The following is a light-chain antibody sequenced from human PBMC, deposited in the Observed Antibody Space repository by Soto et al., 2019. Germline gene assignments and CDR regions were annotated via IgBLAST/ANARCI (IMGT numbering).Light chain of an antibody. J-gene: IGKJ1*01. CDR3: LQYYSFPWT. CDR1: QSVTYSSNNKNY. CDR2: WAS. V-gene: IGKV4-1*01. Sequence: DIVMTQSPDSLAVSLGERATINCKSSQSVTYSSNNKNYLAWYQQKPGQPPKLFIYWASTRESGVPDRFSGSGSGTDFTLTISSLQAEDVAVYYCLQYYSFPWTFRQGPKVEI.